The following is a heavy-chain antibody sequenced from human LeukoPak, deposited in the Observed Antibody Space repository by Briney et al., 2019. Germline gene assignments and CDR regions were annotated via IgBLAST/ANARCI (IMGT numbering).Heavy chain of an antibody. CDR3: ARVGGPGPQYDILTGYPSDFDY. CDR2: INPSGGST. J-gene: IGHJ4*02. CDR1: GYTFTSYY. V-gene: IGHV1-46*01. D-gene: IGHD3-9*01. Sequence: ASVKVSCKASGYTFTSYYMHWVRQAPGQGLERMGTINPSGGSTSYAQKFQGRVTMTRDMSTSTVYMELSSLRSEDTAVYYCARVGGPGPQYDILTGYPSDFDYWGQGTLVTVSS.